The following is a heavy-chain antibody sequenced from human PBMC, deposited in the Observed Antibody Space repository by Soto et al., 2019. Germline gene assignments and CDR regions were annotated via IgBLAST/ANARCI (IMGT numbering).Heavy chain of an antibody. V-gene: IGHV4-31*03. CDR3: AKFGREAFDV. J-gene: IGHJ3*01. CDR1: GGSISSDGHY. CDR2: ISYSGST. D-gene: IGHD3-16*01. Sequence: QVQLQESGPGLVKPSQTMSLTCTVSGGSISSDGHYWNCVRQHPGKGLEWIAYISYSGSTFYKPSLEIRVTIAIDTSKNQFSLTLSSVTAADTAVYYCAKFGREAFDVWGQGTVVTVSS.